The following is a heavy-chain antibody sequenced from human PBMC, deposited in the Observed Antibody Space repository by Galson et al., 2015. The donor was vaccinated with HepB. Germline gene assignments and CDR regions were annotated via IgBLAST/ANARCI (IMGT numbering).Heavy chain of an antibody. V-gene: IGHV3-23*01. Sequence: SLRLSCAASGFTFSNAVMSWARQAPGKGLEWVSAIGISGGNTYYADSVKGRFTISRDDSKSTLYLQMNSLRGADTAVCYCAKGLDYDFWNFDSWGQGSQVAVSS. CDR1: GFTFSNAV. J-gene: IGHJ4*02. D-gene: IGHD3-3*01. CDR2: IGISGGNT. CDR3: AKGLDYDFWNFDS.